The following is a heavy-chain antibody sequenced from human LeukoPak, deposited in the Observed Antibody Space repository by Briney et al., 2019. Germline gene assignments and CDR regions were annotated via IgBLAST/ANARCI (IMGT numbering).Heavy chain of an antibody. CDR1: GFTVSSNY. V-gene: IGHV3-66*01. CDR3: ARGPLAVAGNDY. CDR2: IYSGGST. D-gene: IGHD6-19*01. Sequence: PWCSLRLSCAASGFTVSSNYLSWLRQPPRKGVEWVAVIYSGGSTYYADSVKGRFTISRDNSKNTLYLQMNSLRAEDTAVYYCARGPLAVAGNDYWGQGTLVTVSS. J-gene: IGHJ4*02.